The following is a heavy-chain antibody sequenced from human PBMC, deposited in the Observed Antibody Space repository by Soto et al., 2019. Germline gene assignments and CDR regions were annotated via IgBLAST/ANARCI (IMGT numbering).Heavy chain of an antibody. Sequence: EVQLLESGGGLVQPGGSLRLSCAAAGFTFSAYAMGWVRQAPGKGLEWVSTINGGRGGTHYADSVKGRFTISRDDFKSTLYASMNSLRAAQSPVYCCVKFEGTPVDYWYLDLWGSGTLVTVSS. CDR3: VKFEGTPVDYWYLDL. J-gene: IGHJ2*01. CDR2: INGGRGGT. CDR1: GFTFSAYA. D-gene: IGHD5-12*01. V-gene: IGHV3-23*01.